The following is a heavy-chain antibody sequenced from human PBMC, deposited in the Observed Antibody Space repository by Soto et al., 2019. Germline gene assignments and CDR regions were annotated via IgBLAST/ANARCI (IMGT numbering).Heavy chain of an antibody. CDR1: GYRFSSFW. CDR2: IYPGDATT. J-gene: IGHJ4*02. D-gene: IGHD6-19*01. V-gene: IGHV5-51*01. CDR3: TKGAERTVQRFLGWVCGH. Sequence: PGESLKISCKISGYRFSSFWIAWVRQKPGKGLEWMGIIYPGDATTIYSPSFQGRLTISVDMSISTAHLQWYDLKASDSATYYCTKGAERTVQRFLGWVCGHWGQGTPVTVSS.